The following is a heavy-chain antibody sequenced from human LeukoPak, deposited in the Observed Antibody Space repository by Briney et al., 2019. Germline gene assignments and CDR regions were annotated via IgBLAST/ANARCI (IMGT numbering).Heavy chain of an antibody. CDR3: ARGYCSGGSCYLDY. CDR1: GYTLTELS. Sequence: ASVKVSCKVSGYTLTELSMHWVRQAPGKGLEWMGGFDPEDGETIYAQKFQGRVTITTDESTSTAYMELSSLRSEDTAVYYCARGYCSGGSCYLDYWGQGTLVTVSS. CDR2: FDPEDGET. J-gene: IGHJ4*02. D-gene: IGHD2-15*01. V-gene: IGHV1-24*01.